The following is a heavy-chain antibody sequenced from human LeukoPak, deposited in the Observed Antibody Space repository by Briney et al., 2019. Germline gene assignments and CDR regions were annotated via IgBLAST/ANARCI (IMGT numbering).Heavy chain of an antibody. CDR3: ASPLRSPPGFDP. J-gene: IGHJ5*02. CDR1: GFTFSSYS. CDR2: ISSSSSYI. D-gene: IGHD4-17*01. Sequence: PGGSLRLSCAASGFTFSSYSMNWVRQAPGKGLEWVSSISSSSSYIYYADSVKGRFTISRDNAKNSLYLQMNSLRAEDTAVYYCASPLRSPPGFDPWGQGTLVTVSS. V-gene: IGHV3-21*01.